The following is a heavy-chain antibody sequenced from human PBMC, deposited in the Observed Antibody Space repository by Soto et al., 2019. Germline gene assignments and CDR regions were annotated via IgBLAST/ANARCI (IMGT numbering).Heavy chain of an antibody. V-gene: IGHV1-69*06. CDR3: ARDPGTTQIYGMDV. Sequence: SVKVSCKASGGTFSSYAISWLRQAPGQGLEWMGGIIPIFGTANYAQKFQGRVTITADKSTSTAYMELSSLRSEDTAVYYCARDPGTTQIYGMDVWGQGTTVTVSS. CDR1: GGTFSSYA. J-gene: IGHJ6*02. CDR2: IIPIFGTA. D-gene: IGHD1-7*01.